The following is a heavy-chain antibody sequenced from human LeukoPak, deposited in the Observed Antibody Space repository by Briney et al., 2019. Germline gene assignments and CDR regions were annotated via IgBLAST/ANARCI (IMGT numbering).Heavy chain of an antibody. J-gene: IGHJ4*02. CDR2: ISWNSGSI. D-gene: IGHD3-10*01. CDR1: GFTFDDYA. Sequence: GGSLSFSCAASGFTFDDYAMHWVRPAPGHGLEGGLSISWNSGSIGDADCVKGRFTISRDNAKNSLYLQMNSLRAEDTALYYCAKDTRHYYGSGRLGYFDYWGQGTLVTVSS. CDR3: AKDTRHYYGSGRLGYFDY. V-gene: IGHV3-9*01.